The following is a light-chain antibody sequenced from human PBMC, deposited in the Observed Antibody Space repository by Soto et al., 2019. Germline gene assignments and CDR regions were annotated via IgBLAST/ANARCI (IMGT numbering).Light chain of an antibody. J-gene: IGKJ1*01. Sequence: DIQMPQSTSTMSASVGDRVTITCRASQSIDSWLAWYQQKPGKAPKFLMYKASNLESGVPLRFSGSGSETQFTLPLSSLQPDDFALYYCQHWKSYPWTFGQGTQVALK. V-gene: IGKV1-5*03. CDR3: QHWKSYPWT. CDR2: KAS. CDR1: QSIDSW.